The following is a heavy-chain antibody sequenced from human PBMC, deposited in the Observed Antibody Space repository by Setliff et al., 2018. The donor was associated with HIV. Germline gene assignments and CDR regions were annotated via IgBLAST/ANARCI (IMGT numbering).Heavy chain of an antibody. CDR3: AREVLRGGDDAFGL. CDR2: INQDGNEK. CDR1: GFSFNNYY. V-gene: IGHV3-7*01. Sequence: PGGSLRLSCIASGFSFNNYYMTWVRQAPGKGLEWVGNINQDGNEKNYVDSVKGRFTISRDNAKNSLYLQMNSLRVEDSAVYYCAREVLRGGDDAFGLWGRGTVVTVSS. D-gene: IGHD3-10*01. J-gene: IGHJ3*01.